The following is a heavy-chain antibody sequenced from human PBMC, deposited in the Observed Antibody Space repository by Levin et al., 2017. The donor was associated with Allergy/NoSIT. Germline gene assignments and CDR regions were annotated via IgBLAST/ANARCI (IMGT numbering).Heavy chain of an antibody. CDR3: ARDLEGFSGYKPYCYIDV. Sequence: SETLSLTCSVSGDSISRGFYYWSWIRQPAGEGLEWIGRIYVTGSTTYSPSLKSRVTISLDRSKDQVSLKINSVTAADPAVYYCARDLEGFSGYKPYCYIDVWGKGTTATVSS. J-gene: IGHJ6*03. CDR1: GDSISRGFYY. CDR2: IYVTGST. D-gene: IGHD5-12*01. V-gene: IGHV4-61*02.